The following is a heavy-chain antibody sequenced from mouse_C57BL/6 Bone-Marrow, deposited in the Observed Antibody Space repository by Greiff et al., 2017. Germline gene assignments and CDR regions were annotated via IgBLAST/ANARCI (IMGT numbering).Heavy chain of an antibody. CDR1: GFTFSDYY. J-gene: IGHJ4*01. CDR3: ARRGYDGYYDYAMDY. V-gene: IGHV5-12*01. CDR2: ISNGGGST. Sequence: EVMLVESGGGLVQPGGSLKLSCAASGFTFSDYYMYWVRQTPEKRLEWVAYISNGGGSTYYPDTVKGRFTISRDNAKTTLYLQMSRLKSEDTAMYYCARRGYDGYYDYAMDYWGQGTSVTVSS. D-gene: IGHD2-3*01.